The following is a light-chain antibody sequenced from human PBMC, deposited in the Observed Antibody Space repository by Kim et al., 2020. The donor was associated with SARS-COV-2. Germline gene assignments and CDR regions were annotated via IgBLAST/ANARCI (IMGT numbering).Light chain of an antibody. CDR3: QQYNDWPPWT. Sequence: APGERATPSCRASQSVSNKLAWYQQQPGQPPSLLLFDASTRATGVPARFSGSGSGTEFTLTISSLQSEDSAVYHCQQYNDWPPWTFGQGTKVDIK. J-gene: IGKJ1*01. V-gene: IGKV3-15*01. CDR2: DAS. CDR1: QSVSNK.